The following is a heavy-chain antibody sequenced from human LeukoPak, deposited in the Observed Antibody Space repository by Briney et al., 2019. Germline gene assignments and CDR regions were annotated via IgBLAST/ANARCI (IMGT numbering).Heavy chain of an antibody. V-gene: IGHV3-30*02. D-gene: IGHD6-6*01. CDR2: IRYDGSNK. CDR1: GFTFSSYG. Sequence: SGGSLRLSCAASGFTFSSYGMHWVRQAPGKGLEWVAFIRYDGSNKYYADSVKGRFTISRDNSKNTLYLQMNSLRAEDTAVYYCAKDLARHAAREVKGFDYWGQGTLVTVSS. CDR3: AKDLARHAAREVKGFDY. J-gene: IGHJ4*02.